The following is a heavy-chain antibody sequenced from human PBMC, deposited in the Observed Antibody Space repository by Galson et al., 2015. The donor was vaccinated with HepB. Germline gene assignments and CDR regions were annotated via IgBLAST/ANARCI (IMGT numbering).Heavy chain of an antibody. CDR2: ISAYNGST. Sequence: SVKVSCKASGYTFTSYGISWVRQAPGQGLEWMGWISAYNGSTNYAQKLQGRVTMTTDTSTSTAYMELRSLRSDDTAVYYCARETSVAGTLGAFDIWGQGTMVTVSS. V-gene: IGHV1-18*01. J-gene: IGHJ3*02. CDR3: ARETSVAGTLGAFDI. CDR1: GYTFTSYG. D-gene: IGHD6-19*01.